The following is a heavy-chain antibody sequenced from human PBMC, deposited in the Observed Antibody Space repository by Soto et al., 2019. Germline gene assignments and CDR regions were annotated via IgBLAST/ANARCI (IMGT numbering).Heavy chain of an antibody. Sequence: RIIQTPRKGLEWVSAISGSGGSTYYADSVKGRFTISRDNSKNTLYLQMNSLRAEDTAVYYCAKVKIPRLGVGYVFDFWRHRTSVIVFS. CDR2: ISGSGGST. J-gene: IGHJ4*01. CDR3: AKVKIPRLGVGYVFDF. D-gene: IGHD3-22*01. V-gene: IGHV3-23*01.